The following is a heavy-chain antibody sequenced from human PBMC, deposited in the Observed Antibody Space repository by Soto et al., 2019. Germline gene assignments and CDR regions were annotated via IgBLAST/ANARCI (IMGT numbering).Heavy chain of an antibody. CDR1: GGSVSSGSYY. D-gene: IGHD7-27*01. V-gene: IGHV4-61*01. CDR3: ARGDWGSEFI. Sequence: SETLSLTCTVSGGSVSSGSYYWSWIRQPPGKGLEWIGYIYYSGSTNYNPSLKSRVTISVDTSKNQFSLKLSSVTAADTAVYYCARGDWGSEFIWGQGTMVTVSS. CDR2: IYYSGST. J-gene: IGHJ3*02.